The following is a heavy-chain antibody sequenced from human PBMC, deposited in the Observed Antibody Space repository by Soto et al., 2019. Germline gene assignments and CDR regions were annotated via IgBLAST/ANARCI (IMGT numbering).Heavy chain of an antibody. CDR1: GGTFSSYA. CDR3: ARHQYSGSLFYYGMDV. Sequence: QVQLVQSGAEVKKPGSSVKVSCKASGGTFSSYAISWVRQAPGQGLEWMGGIIPIFGTANYAQKVQGRVTITADESTSTAYMELSSLRSEDTAVYYCARHQYSGSLFYYGMDVWGQGTTVTVSS. D-gene: IGHD1-26*01. V-gene: IGHV1-69*01. J-gene: IGHJ6*02. CDR2: IIPIFGTA.